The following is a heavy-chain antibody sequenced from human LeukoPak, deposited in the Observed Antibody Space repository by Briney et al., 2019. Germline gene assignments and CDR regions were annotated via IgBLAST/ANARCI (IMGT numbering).Heavy chain of an antibody. CDR3: ARVVWGPYDAFDI. CDR1: GFTFSSYS. CDR2: ISSSSSTI. D-gene: IGHD3-16*01. V-gene: IGHV3-48*02. Sequence: PGGSLRLSCAASGFTFSSYSMNWVRQAPGKGLEWVSYISSSSSTIYYADSVEGRFTISRDNAKNSLYLQMNSLRDEDTAVYYCARVVWGPYDAFDIWGQGTMVTVSS. J-gene: IGHJ3*02.